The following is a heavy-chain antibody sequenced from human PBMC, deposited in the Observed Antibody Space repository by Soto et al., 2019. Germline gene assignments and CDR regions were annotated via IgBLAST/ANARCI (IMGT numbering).Heavy chain of an antibody. V-gene: IGHV3-7*01. CDR3: ATLSCSSTSCHFDY. CDR2: IKQDGSEK. J-gene: IGHJ4*02. Sequence: GGSLRLSCAASGFTFSSYWMSWVRQAPGKGLEWVANIKQDGSEKYYVDSVKGRFTISRDNAKNSLYLQMNSLRAEDTAVYYCATLSCSSTSCHFDYWGQGTLVTVSS. D-gene: IGHD2-2*01. CDR1: GFTFSSYW.